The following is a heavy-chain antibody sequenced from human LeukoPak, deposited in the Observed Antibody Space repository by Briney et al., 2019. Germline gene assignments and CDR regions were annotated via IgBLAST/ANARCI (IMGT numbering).Heavy chain of an antibody. J-gene: IGHJ6*02. Sequence: SCKASGDTFSSYAMSWVRQAPGKGLEWVSAISGSGGSTYYADSVKGRFTISRDNSKNTLYLQMNSLRAEDTAVYYCAKDPGGGGYYYYYGMDVWGQGTTVTVSS. CDR1: GDTFSSYA. CDR3: AKDPGGGGYYYYYGMDV. V-gene: IGHV3-23*01. D-gene: IGHD3-16*01. CDR2: ISGSGGST.